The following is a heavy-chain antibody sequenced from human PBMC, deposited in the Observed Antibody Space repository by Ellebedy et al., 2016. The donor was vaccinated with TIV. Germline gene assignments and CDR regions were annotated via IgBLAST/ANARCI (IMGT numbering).Heavy chain of an antibody. CDR1: GFIFSSYW. D-gene: IGHD6-6*01. Sequence: GESLKISXAASGFIFSSYWMHWVRQAPGKGLVWVSRINSDGSSTSYADSVKGRFTISRDNAKNTLYLQMNSLRAEDTAVYYCATGRLVLDYWGQGTLVTVSS. J-gene: IGHJ4*02. CDR3: ATGRLVLDY. CDR2: INSDGSST. V-gene: IGHV3-74*01.